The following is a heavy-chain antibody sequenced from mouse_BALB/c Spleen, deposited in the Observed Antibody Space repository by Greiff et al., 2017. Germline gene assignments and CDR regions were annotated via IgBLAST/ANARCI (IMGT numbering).Heavy chain of an antibody. CDR2: ISTYYGDA. J-gene: IGHJ4*01. CDR3: ARKRYDYYAMDY. V-gene: IGHV1S137*01. D-gene: IGHD1-1*01. CDR1: GYTFTDYA. Sequence: VQLQQSGAELVRPGVSVKISCKGSGYTFTDYAMHWVKQSHAKSLEWIGVISTYYGDASYNQKFKGRATMTVDKSSSTAYMELARLTSEDSAIYYCARKRYDYYAMDYWGQGTSVTVSS.